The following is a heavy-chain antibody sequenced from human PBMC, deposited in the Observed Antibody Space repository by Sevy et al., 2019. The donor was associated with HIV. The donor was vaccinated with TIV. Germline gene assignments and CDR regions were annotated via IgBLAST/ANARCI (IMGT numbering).Heavy chain of an antibody. CDR3: TAVIMVYAIMGYAFDI. CDR1: GFSFSNTW. J-gene: IGHJ3*02. CDR2: IKSKTDGGTT. V-gene: IGHV3-15*01. Sequence: GGSLRLSCAASGFSFSNTWMSWVRQAPGKGLEWVGRIKSKTDGGTTDSAAPVKGRFTISRDDSKNTLYLQMNSLKTEDTAVYYCTAVIMVYAIMGYAFDIWGQGTMVTVSS. D-gene: IGHD2-8*01.